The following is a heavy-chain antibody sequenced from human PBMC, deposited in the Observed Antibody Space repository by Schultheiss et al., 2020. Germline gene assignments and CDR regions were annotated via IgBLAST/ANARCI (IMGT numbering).Heavy chain of an antibody. J-gene: IGHJ4*02. CDR2: IYYSGST. D-gene: IGHD3-22*01. CDR3: ARVTYDSSGYYHFDY. V-gene: IGHV4-59*01. CDR1: GGSISSYY. Sequence: SETLSLTGTVSGGSISSYYWSWIRQPPGKGLEWIGYIYYSGSTNYNPSLKSRVTISVDTSKNQFSLKLSSVTAADTAVYYCARVTYDSSGYYHFDYWGQGTLVTVSS.